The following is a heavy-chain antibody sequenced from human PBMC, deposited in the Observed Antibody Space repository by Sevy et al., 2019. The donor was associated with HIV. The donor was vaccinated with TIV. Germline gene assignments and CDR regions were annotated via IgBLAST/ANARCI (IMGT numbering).Heavy chain of an antibody. Sequence: SETLSLTCVVYGVSFSGYYWSWIRQPPGKGLEWVGEINHSGSTNYNPSLRSRVTISVDTSKNQCSLRLRSVTAADTAMYYCARENTAMVYFDYWGQGTWVTVSS. D-gene: IGHD5-18*01. J-gene: IGHJ4*02. CDR2: INHSGST. CDR3: ARENTAMVYFDY. V-gene: IGHV4-34*01. CDR1: GVSFSGYY.